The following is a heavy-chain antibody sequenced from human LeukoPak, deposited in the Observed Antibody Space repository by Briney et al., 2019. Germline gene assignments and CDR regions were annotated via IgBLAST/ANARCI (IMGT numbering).Heavy chain of an antibody. Sequence: ASVKVSCKASGYTFTSYYMHWVRQAPGQGLEWMGIINPSGGSTSYAQKLQGRVTMTTDTSTSTAYMELRSLRSDDAAVYYCVRDGYFDYWGQGTLVAVSS. CDR3: VRDGYFDY. CDR2: INPSGGST. V-gene: IGHV1-46*03. J-gene: IGHJ4*02. CDR1: GYTFTSYY.